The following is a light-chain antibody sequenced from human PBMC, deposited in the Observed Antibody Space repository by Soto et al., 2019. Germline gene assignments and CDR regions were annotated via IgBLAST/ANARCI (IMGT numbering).Light chain of an antibody. V-gene: IGLV2-14*01. CDR3: SSYTSISTLV. J-gene: IGLJ1*01. CDR1: SSDVDGYDY. Sequence: QSVLTQPASVSESPGQSITISCTGTSSDVDGYDYVSWYQQHPGKAPKLMIYEVSNRPFGVSDRFSASKSGNTASLTISGLQADDEADYYCSSYTSISTLVFXTGTKLTVL. CDR2: EVS.